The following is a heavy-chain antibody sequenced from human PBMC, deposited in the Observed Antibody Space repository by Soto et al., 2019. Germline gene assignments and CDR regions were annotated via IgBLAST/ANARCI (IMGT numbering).Heavy chain of an antibody. J-gene: IGHJ4*02. D-gene: IGHD1-26*01. V-gene: IGHV4-30-2*01. CDR3: ARLSGSYNDRYFDN. Sequence: TSETLSLTCAVSGGSISSSGYYWSWIRQPPGKGLEWIGYIYHSGSTYYNPSLKSRVTISVDRSKNQFSLKVKSVTAADTAVYFCARLSGSYNDRYFDNWGQGTLVTVSS. CDR2: IYHSGST. CDR1: GGSISSSGYY.